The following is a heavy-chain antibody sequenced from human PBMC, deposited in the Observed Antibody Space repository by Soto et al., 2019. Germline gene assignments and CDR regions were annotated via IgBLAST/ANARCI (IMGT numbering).Heavy chain of an antibody. CDR3: AKYGITIFGVDPNGMDV. J-gene: IGHJ6*02. Sequence: PGGSLRLSCAASGFTFSSYAMSWVRQAPGKGLEWVSAISGSGGSTYYADSVKGRFAISRDNSKNTLYLQMNSLRAEDTAVYYCAKYGITIFGVDPNGMDVWGQGTTVTVSS. CDR1: GFTFSSYA. CDR2: ISGSGGST. V-gene: IGHV3-23*01. D-gene: IGHD3-3*01.